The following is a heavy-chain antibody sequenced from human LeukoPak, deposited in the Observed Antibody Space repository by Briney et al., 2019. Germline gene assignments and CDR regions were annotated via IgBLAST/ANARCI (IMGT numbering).Heavy chain of an antibody. J-gene: IGHJ4*02. CDR2: IYYSGST. V-gene: IGHV4-31*03. CDR1: GGSISSGGYY. CDR3: ARRHAAAGNFDY. D-gene: IGHD6-13*01. Sequence: SQTLSLTCTVSGGSISSGGYYWSWIRQHPGKGLEWIGYIYYSGSTYYNPSLKSRVTISVDTSKNQFSLKLSSVTAADTAVYYCARRHAAAGNFDYWGQGTLVTVSS.